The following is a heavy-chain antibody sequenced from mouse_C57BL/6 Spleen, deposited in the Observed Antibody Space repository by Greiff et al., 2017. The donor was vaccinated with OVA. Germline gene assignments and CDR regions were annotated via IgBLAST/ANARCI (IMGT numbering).Heavy chain of an antibody. Sequence: EVHLVESGGGLVKPGGSLKLSCAASGFTFSSYAMSWVRQTPEKRLEWVATISDGGSYTYYPDNVKGRFTISRDNAKNNLYLQMSHLKSEDTAMYYCARNSDLYYFDYWGQGTTLTVSS. CDR2: ISDGGSYT. J-gene: IGHJ2*01. V-gene: IGHV5-4*01. CDR1: GFTFSSYA. D-gene: IGHD3-1*01. CDR3: ARNSDLYYFDY.